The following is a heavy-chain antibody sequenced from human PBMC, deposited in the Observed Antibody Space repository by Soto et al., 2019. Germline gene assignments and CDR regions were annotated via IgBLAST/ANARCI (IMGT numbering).Heavy chain of an antibody. CDR3: TKAPTTYESTTSYPGWLPPYFFDH. V-gene: IGHV1-3*01. J-gene: IGHJ4*02. CDR1: GYTFTSYA. CDR2: INAGNGNT. D-gene: IGHD3-22*01. Sequence: ASVKVSCKASGYTFTSYAMHWVRQAPGQRLEWMGWINAGNGNTKYSQKFQGRFTISRDNTRNTLFLQVTSLRAEDTAIYYCTKAPTTYESTTSYPGWLPPYFFDHWGQGTLVTVSS.